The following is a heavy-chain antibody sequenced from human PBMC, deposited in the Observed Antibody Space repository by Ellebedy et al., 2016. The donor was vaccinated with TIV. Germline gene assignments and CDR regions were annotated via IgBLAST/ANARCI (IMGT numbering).Heavy chain of an antibody. CDR3: ASGGGSNPEREFDY. Sequence: AASVKVSCKASGYTFTGYYMHWVRQAPGQGLEWMGWINPNNGGTKYAQKYQGWVTMTRDTSISTAYMELSRLKSDDTAVYYCASGGGSNPEREFDYWGQGTLVTVSS. CDR1: GYTFTGYY. D-gene: IGHD3-16*01. CDR2: INPNNGGT. J-gene: IGHJ4*02. V-gene: IGHV1-2*04.